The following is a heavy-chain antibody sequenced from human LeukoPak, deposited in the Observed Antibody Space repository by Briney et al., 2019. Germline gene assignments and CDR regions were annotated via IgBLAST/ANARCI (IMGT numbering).Heavy chain of an antibody. J-gene: IGHJ4*02. CDR2: IRYDGSNK. CDR3: ARGGREVVTAIF. V-gene: IGHV3-30*02. Sequence: GGSLRLSCAASGFTFSSYGMHWVRQAPGKGLEWVAFIRYDGSNKYYADSVKGRFTISRDNSKNTLYLQMNSLRAEDTAVYYCARGGREVVTAIFWGQGTLVTVSS. D-gene: IGHD2-21*02. CDR1: GFTFSSYG.